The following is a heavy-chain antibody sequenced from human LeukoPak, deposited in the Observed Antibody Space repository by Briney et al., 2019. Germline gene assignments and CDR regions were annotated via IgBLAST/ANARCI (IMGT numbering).Heavy chain of an antibody. CDR2: INHSGST. V-gene: IGHV4-34*01. CDR3: ARQKAYCSSTSCLYYYYYYMDV. J-gene: IGHJ6*03. D-gene: IGHD2-2*01. CDR1: GGSFSGYY. Sequence: SETLSLTCAVYGGSFSGYYWSWIRQPPGKGLEWVGEINHSGSTNYNPSLKSRVTISVDTSKNQFSLKLSSVTAADTAVYYCARQKAYCSSTSCLYYYYYYMDVWGKGTTVTISS.